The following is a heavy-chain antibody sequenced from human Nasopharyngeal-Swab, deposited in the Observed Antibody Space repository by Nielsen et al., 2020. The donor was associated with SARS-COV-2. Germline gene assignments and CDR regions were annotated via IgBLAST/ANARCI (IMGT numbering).Heavy chain of an antibody. CDR2: ISNDGSSQ. J-gene: IGHJ3*01. V-gene: IGHV3-30*04. D-gene: IGHD1-1*01. Sequence: VRQAPGKGLEWVAVISNDGSSQYSADSVKGRFTISRDNPKKTLSLQMNSLRLEDTAVYFCASELETLHAFDVWGQGTMVTVSS. CDR3: ASELETLHAFDV.